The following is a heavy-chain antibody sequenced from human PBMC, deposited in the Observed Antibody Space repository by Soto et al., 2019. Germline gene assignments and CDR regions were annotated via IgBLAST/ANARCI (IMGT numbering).Heavy chain of an antibody. CDR3: AKRCRSLITGASYYKYGALDV. V-gene: IGHV3-23*01. J-gene: IGHJ6*02. D-gene: IGHD1-1*01. CDR2: ISGSGAGT. CDR1: GFTFSTYA. Sequence: QPGGSLRLSCAASGFTFSTYAMNWVRQAPGKGLEWVSTISGSGAGTYYRASVKGRFAISRDNSKNTLFLQMNSLRVEDTAVYYCAKRCRSLITGASYYKYGALDVWGQGTTVTVSS.